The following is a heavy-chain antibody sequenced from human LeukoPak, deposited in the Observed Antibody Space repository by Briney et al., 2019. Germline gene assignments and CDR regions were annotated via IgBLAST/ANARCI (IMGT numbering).Heavy chain of an antibody. Sequence: PSETLSLTCTVSGGSISSYYWSWIRQPPGKGLEWIGYIYHSGSTYYNPSLKSRVTISVDRSKNQFSLKLSSVTAADTAVYYCARGGVVPGAFDIWGQGTMVTVSS. CDR1: GGSISSYY. CDR2: IYHSGST. D-gene: IGHD3-16*01. J-gene: IGHJ3*02. V-gene: IGHV4-59*12. CDR3: ARGGVVPGAFDI.